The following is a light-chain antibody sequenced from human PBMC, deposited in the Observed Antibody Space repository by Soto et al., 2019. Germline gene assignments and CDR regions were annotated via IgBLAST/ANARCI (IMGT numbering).Light chain of an antibody. V-gene: IGKV3-20*01. J-gene: IGKJ1*01. CDR1: QSVATSQ. Sequence: ESVLTQSPGTLSLSPGERATLFCRASQSVATSQLAWYQQKPGQAPRLLIGASSRATGVPARFSASGSGTDFTLTISDVQPEDFAVYYCQQYDSSPKTFGQGTKVDIK. CDR3: QQYDSSPKT. CDR2: GAS.